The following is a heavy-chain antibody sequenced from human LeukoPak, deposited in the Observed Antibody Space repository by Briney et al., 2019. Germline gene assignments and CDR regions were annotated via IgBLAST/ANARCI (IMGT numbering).Heavy chain of an antibody. D-gene: IGHD6-13*01. CDR2: IHIYRGNT. Sequence: EASVKVSCEASGYSSTNYGISWVRQAPGQGLEWIGWIHIYRGNTNYAQKFQGRVTMTTDTSTSTVYMEVRGLRSDDTAMYYCARDVGITVADSFDPWGQGTLVTVSS. CDR1: GYSSTNYG. V-gene: IGHV1-18*01. CDR3: ARDVGITVADSFDP. J-gene: IGHJ5*02.